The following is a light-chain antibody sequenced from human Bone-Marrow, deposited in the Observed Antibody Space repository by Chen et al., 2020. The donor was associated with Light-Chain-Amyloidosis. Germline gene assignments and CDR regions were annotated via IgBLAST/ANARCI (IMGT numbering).Light chain of an antibody. CDR1: SGDITTNY. Sequence: NFILTQDHSVSESPGKTVTISCTRSSGDITTNYVQWYQQRPGSAPTTVIYENDRRPSGVPDRFSGSIDTSSNSASLSISGLETEDEADYYCQSYATNTWIFGGGTHLTVL. CDR2: END. CDR3: QSYATNTWI. J-gene: IGLJ3*02. V-gene: IGLV6-57*03.